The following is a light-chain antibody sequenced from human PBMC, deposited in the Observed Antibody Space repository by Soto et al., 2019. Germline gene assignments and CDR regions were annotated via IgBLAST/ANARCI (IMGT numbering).Light chain of an antibody. V-gene: IGLV2-14*03. CDR2: DVR. CDR3: SSYTSSSTVI. CDR1: SSDVGGYNF. Sequence: QSALTQPASVSGYPGQSITISCTGTSSDVGGYNFVSWYQQHPGKAPKFIISDVRNRPSGVSNRFSGSRSGNTASLTISGLQAEDEADYYCSSYTSSSTVIFGGGTKLTVL. J-gene: IGLJ2*01.